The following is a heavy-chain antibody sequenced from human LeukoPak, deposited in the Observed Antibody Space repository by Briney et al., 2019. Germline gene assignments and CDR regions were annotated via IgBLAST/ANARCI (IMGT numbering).Heavy chain of an antibody. CDR3: ARRLRESAVLIYDAFDI. J-gene: IGHJ3*02. CDR1: GFSFTNYW. Sequence: GESLKISCKGSGFSFTNYWIGWVRQMPGKGLEWMGVIYPGDSDTRYSPSFQGQVTISADKSISTAFLQWSSLTASDTAMYYCARRLRESAVLIYDAFDIWGQGTMVTVSS. D-gene: IGHD2/OR15-2a*01. CDR2: IYPGDSDT. V-gene: IGHV5-51*01.